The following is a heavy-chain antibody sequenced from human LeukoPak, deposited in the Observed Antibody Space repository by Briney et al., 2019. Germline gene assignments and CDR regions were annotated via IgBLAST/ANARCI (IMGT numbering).Heavy chain of an antibody. CDR2: IYYSGST. CDR1: GGSISSYY. V-gene: IGHV4-59*08. CDR3: ASEFAY. J-gene: IGHJ4*02. Sequence: PSETLSLTCTVSGGSISSYYWSWIRQPPGKGLEWIGYIYYSGSTNYNPSLKSRVTISVDTSKNQFSLKLSSVTAADTAVYYCASEFAYWGQGTLVTVSS.